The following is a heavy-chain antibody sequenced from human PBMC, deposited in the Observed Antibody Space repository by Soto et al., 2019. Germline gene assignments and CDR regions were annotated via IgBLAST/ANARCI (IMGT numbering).Heavy chain of an antibody. CDR1: GDTFTNFD. CDR3: ARYIYGQGFKA. Sequence: QVQLVQPGAEVRKPGASVKVSCKASGDTFTNFDFNWVRQATGQGLEWIGWMRANSGDTGHAQKFQGIVSMTRDTSMSTAYMELSSLRAEDTAMYYCARYIYGQGFKAWGQGTLVFVSS. V-gene: IGHV1-8*01. J-gene: IGHJ5*02. CDR2: MRANSGDT. D-gene: IGHD3-3*02.